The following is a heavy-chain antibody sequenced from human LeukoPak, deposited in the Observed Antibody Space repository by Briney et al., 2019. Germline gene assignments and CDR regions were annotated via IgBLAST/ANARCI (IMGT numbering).Heavy chain of an antibody. Sequence: ASVKVSCKASGYTFTSYYMHWVRQAPGQGLEWMGIINPSGGSTSYAQKFQGRVTMTRDTSTSTVYMELSSLRSEDTAVYYCARDQAAAGTVNVWFDPWSQGTLVTVSS. J-gene: IGHJ5*02. D-gene: IGHD6-13*01. CDR2: INPSGGST. V-gene: IGHV1-46*01. CDR1: GYTFTSYY. CDR3: ARDQAAAGTVNVWFDP.